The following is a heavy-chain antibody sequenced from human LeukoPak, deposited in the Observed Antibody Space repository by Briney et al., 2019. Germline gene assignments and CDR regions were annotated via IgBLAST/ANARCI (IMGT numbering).Heavy chain of an antibody. Sequence: SETLSPTCTVSGGSISIYYWSWIRQPPGKGLEWIGYIYYSGSTNYNPSLKSRVTISVDTSKNQFSLKLSSVTAADTAVYYCARVGSYYYDSSGYSLEYNWFDPWGQGTLVTVSS. J-gene: IGHJ5*02. CDR3: ARVGSYYYDSSGYSLEYNWFDP. V-gene: IGHV4-59*01. D-gene: IGHD3-22*01. CDR1: GGSISIYY. CDR2: IYYSGST.